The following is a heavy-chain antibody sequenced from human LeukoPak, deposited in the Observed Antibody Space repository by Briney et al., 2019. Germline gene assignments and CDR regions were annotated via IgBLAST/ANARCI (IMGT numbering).Heavy chain of an antibody. D-gene: IGHD2-2*01. CDR1: GFTFSTYW. V-gene: IGHV3-7*01. CDR2: IKEDGSET. J-gene: IGHJ4*02. CDR3: ARGTTSSPGLDY. Sequence: GGSLRLSCAASGFTFSTYWMTWVRQAPGKGLEWVGNIKEDGSETYYVGSVKGRFTTSRDNAKNSLYLQMNRLRAEDTAVYYCARGTTSSPGLDYWGQGTLVTVSS.